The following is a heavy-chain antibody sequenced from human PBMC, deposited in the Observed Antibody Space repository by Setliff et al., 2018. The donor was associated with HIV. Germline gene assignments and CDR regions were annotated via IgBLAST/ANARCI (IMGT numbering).Heavy chain of an antibody. CDR2: IYYSGST. V-gene: IGHV4-59*01. Sequence: SETLSLTCTVSGGSISSYYWSWIRQPPGKGLEWIGYIYYSGSTNYNPSLKSRVTISVDTSKNQFSRKLSSVTAADTAVYYCARTSLGDSRSWYGLYYYYGMDVWGQGTTVTVSS. CDR3: ARTSLGDSRSWYGLYYYYGMDV. J-gene: IGHJ6*02. D-gene: IGHD6-13*01. CDR1: GGSISSYY.